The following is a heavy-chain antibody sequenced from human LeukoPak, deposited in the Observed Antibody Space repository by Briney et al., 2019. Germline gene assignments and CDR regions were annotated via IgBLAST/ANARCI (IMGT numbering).Heavy chain of an antibody. Sequence: SETLSLTCAVYGGSFSGYYWSWIRQPPGKGLEWIGEINHSGSTNYNPSLKSRVTISVDTSKNKFSLKLSSVTAADTAVYYFARTGTTGIPLDRWGQGTLVTVSS. CDR3: ARTGTTGIPLDR. CDR2: INHSGST. D-gene: IGHD1-7*01. J-gene: IGHJ4*02. V-gene: IGHV4-34*01. CDR1: GGSFSGYY.